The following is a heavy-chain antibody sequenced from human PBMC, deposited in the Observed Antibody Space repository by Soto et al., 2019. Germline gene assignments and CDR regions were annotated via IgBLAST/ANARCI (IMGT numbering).Heavy chain of an antibody. CDR3: VRDSGAKLSSS. CDR1: GGTFSSYR. J-gene: IGHJ4*02. CDR2: IVPIYRTA. V-gene: IGHV1-69*01. Sequence: QVQLVQSGAEVKKPGSSVKVSCKASGGTFSSYRINWVRQAPGQGLEWVGGIVPIYRTADYAQKFQGRVIITAEESVRTSYMELRSLKSQDTAVYYCVRDSGAKLSSSWGQGTLVTVSS. D-gene: IGHD6-13*01.